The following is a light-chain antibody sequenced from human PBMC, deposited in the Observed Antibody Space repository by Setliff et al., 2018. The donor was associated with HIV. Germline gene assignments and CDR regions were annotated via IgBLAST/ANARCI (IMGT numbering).Light chain of an antibody. CDR3: SSYGSGDTLL. V-gene: IGLV2-14*03. Sequence: QSVLTQPASVSGSPGQSITISCTGSSSDVGGYDYVSWYQQHPDKAPKLIIFDVTDRPSGVSNRFSGSKSGNTASLTISGLRAEDEAHYYCSSYGSGDTLLFGAGTKVTVL. CDR1: SSDVGGYDY. CDR2: DVT. J-gene: IGLJ2*01.